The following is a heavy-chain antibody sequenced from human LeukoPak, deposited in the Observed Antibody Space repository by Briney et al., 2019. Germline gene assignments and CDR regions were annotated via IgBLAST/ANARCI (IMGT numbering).Heavy chain of an antibody. Sequence: GGSLRLSCAASGFTFSGSAMHWVRQASGKGLEWVGRIRSKANSYATAYAASVKGRFTISRDDSKNTAYLQMNSLRADDTAIYYCAKDPLPRADPSTAFDSWGQGTPVTVSS. V-gene: IGHV3-73*01. CDR2: IRSKANSYAT. CDR3: AKDPLPRADPSTAFDS. CDR1: GFTFSGSA. J-gene: IGHJ4*02. D-gene: IGHD2-21*02.